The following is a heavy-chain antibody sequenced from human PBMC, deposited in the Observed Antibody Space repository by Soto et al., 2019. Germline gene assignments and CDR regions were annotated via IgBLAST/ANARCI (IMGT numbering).Heavy chain of an antibody. CDR1: GFTFSSYA. J-gene: IGHJ6*02. CDR3: ARQGDSSSSLEYYYGMDV. Sequence: GGSLRLSCAASGFTFSSYAMHWVRQAPGKGLEWVAVISYDGSNKYYADSVKGRFTISRDNSKNTLYLQINSLRAEDTAVYYCARQGDSSSSLEYYYGMDVWGQGTTVTVSS. D-gene: IGHD6-6*01. V-gene: IGHV3-30-3*01. CDR2: ISYDGSNK.